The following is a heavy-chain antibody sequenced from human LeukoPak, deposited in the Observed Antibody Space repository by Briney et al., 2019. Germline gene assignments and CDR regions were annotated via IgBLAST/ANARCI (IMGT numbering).Heavy chain of an antibody. V-gene: IGHV4-59*08. CDR2: IYYTGST. J-gene: IGHJ4*02. Sequence: PSETLSPTCTVSGGSISPYFWSWIRQPPGKGLEWIGYIYYTGSTSYNPSLKSRVTISADTSKNQFSLKLRSVTAADTAVYYCARHYPNHRYDSSGYYYGGFDYWGQGTPVTVSS. CDR3: ARHYPNHRYDSSGYYYGGFDY. CDR1: GGSISPYF. D-gene: IGHD3-22*01.